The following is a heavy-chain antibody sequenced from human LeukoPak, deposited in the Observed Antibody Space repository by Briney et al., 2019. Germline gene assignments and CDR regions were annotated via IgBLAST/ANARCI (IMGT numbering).Heavy chain of an antibody. V-gene: IGHV3-23*01. CDR3: ANRPGTLLWDY. CDR1: GFTFSSYS. D-gene: IGHD3-10*01. CDR2: ISGSGGST. Sequence: GGSLRLSCAASGFTFSSYSMNWVRQAPGKGLEWVSAISGSGGSTYYADSVKGRFTISRDNSKNTLYLQMNSLRAEDTAVYYCANRPGTLLWDYWGQGTLVTVSS. J-gene: IGHJ4*02.